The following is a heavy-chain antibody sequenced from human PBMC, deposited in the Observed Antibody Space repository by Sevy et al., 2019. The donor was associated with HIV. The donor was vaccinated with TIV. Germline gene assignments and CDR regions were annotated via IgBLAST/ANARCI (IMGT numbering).Heavy chain of an antibody. CDR3: AREGCTQPHDY. Sequence: GGSLRLSCAASGFTFSIYTMSWVRQAPGKGLEWVSTFCFGGSKIYYADSVKCRFTISRDNSRNTVYLQMNSLRADDTAVYYCAREGCTQPHDYWGQGTLVTVSS. J-gene: IGHJ4*02. D-gene: IGHD2-8*01. V-gene: IGHV3-23*01. CDR2: FCFGGSKI. CDR1: GFTFSIYT.